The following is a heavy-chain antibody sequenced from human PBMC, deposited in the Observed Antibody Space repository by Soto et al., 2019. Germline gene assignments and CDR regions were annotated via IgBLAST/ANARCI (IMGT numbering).Heavy chain of an antibody. CDR3: ARSRYCSSTSCYIGWFDP. CDR1: GGTFSSYA. Sequence: SVKVSCKASGGTFSSYAISWVRQAPGQGLEWMGGIIPIFGTANYAQKFQGRVTITADESTSTAYMELSSLRSEDTAVYYCARSRYCSSTSCYIGWFDPWGRGTLVTVSS. D-gene: IGHD2-2*02. J-gene: IGHJ5*02. V-gene: IGHV1-69*13. CDR2: IIPIFGTA.